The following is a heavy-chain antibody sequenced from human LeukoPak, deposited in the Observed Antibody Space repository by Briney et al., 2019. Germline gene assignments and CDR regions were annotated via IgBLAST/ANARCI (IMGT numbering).Heavy chain of an antibody. CDR3: ARGPCCSGGRCYPMSAFDL. CDR1: GYTFTGYY. Sequence: ASVKVSCKASGYTFTGYYMHWVRQAPGQGLEWMGWINPNSGGTNYAQKFQGRVTMTRDTSISTVYMELSRLRSDDTAVYYCARGPCCSGGRCYPMSAFDLWGQGTMVTVPS. D-gene: IGHD2-15*01. CDR2: INPNSGGT. V-gene: IGHV1-2*02. J-gene: IGHJ3*01.